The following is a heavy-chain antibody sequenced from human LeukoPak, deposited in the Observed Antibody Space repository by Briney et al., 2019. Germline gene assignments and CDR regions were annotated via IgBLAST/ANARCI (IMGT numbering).Heavy chain of an antibody. Sequence: GSPRLSCAASGFTFSNYGMHWVRQAPGKGLEWVAFIRYDGSNKNYADSVRGRFTISRDNAQNTLYLQINSLRVEGTAVYYCAKLVQSPDHVPFDLWAKGQWSSSLQ. J-gene: IGHJ3*01. V-gene: IGHV3-30*02. CDR1: GFTFSNYG. CDR2: IRYDGSNK. CDR3: AKLVQSPDHVPFDL.